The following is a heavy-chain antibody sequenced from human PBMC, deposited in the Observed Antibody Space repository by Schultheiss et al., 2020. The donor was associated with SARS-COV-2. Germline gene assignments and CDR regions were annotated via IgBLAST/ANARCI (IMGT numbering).Heavy chain of an antibody. CDR1: GFTFSSYA. CDR2: ISSSGYTI. J-gene: IGHJ6*02. Sequence: GESLKISCAASGFTFSSYAMSWVRQAPGKGLEWVSYISSSGYTIYYADSVKGRFTISRDNAKNTLYLQMNSLRAEDTAVYYCASLGGDYGDYIYYYYGMDVWGQGTTVTVSS. D-gene: IGHD4-17*01. CDR3: ASLGGDYGDYIYYYYGMDV. V-gene: IGHV3-48*04.